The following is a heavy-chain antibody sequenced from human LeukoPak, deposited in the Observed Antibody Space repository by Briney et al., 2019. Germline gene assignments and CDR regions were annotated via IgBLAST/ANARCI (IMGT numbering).Heavy chain of an antibody. J-gene: IGHJ4*02. V-gene: IGHV4-34*01. CDR1: GGSFTGHY. CDR3: ASGEDCSGGSCYRPLDY. D-gene: IGHD2-15*01. CDR2: VNAGGDT. Sequence: SETLSLTCAVYGGSFTGHYWTWIRQPPGKGLEWIGEVNAGGDTYYNPSLGSRGTISLDTSKNQFSLRLTSVPAADTALYYCASGEDCSGGSCYRPLDYWGQGTLVTVSS.